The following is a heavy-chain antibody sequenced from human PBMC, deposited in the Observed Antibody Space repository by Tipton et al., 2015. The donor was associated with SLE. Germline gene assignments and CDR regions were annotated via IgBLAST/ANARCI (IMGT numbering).Heavy chain of an antibody. Sequence: VQLVQSGGGLVQPGGSLRLSCAASGFTVSSNYMTWVRQAPGKGLEWVANIRHDGNEKHYVDSVTGRFTISRDNARNSLYLQMNSLRAADTALYYCARDQNWSLDYWGQGTLVTVSS. CDR1: GFTVSSNY. J-gene: IGHJ4*02. CDR2: IRHDGNEK. D-gene: IGHD3-9*01. CDR3: ARDQNWSLDY. V-gene: IGHV3-7*01.